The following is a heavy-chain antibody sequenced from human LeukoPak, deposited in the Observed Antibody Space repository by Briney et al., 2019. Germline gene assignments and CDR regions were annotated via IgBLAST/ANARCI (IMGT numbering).Heavy chain of an antibody. Sequence: PGGSLRLSCAASGFTLRSYWTSWVRQAPGKGLEWVANINKDVSETYYVDSVKGRFTISRDNAKNSLYLQMNSLRAEDTAVYYCARDQGYYDSSGYYYLRPPPMAFDIWGQGTMVTVSS. CDR1: GFTLRSYW. J-gene: IGHJ3*02. CDR2: INKDVSET. CDR3: ARDQGYYDSSGYYYLRPPPMAFDI. D-gene: IGHD3-22*01. V-gene: IGHV3-7*01.